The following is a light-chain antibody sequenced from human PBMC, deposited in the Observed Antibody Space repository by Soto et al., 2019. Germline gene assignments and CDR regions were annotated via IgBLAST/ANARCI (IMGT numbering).Light chain of an antibody. V-gene: IGKV1-33*01. CDR2: DAA. CDR1: QNINNY. Sequence: DSQMTQSPSSLSASVGDRVTITCQACQNINNYLNWYQQKPGRAPKLLIYDAANLEAGVPSRFRGSGSGTDFIFTISRLQPEDIATYDCQQYENLPTFGGGTRLEIK. CDR3: QQYENLPT. J-gene: IGKJ5*01.